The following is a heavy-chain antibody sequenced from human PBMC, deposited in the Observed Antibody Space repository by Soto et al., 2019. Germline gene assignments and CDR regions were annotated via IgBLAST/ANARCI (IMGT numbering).Heavy chain of an antibody. Sequence: QVQLVASGGGVVQPGRSLRLSCAASGFTFSSYGMHWVRQAPGTGLEWVAVISYDGSNKYYADSVKGRFSISRDNSKNTLDLQLHSLRAQDTAVYYCAKDRYSSSWMYYYGMDVWGQGTTVTVSS. V-gene: IGHV3-30*18. CDR2: ISYDGSNK. D-gene: IGHD6-13*01. J-gene: IGHJ6*02. CDR1: GFTFSSYG. CDR3: AKDRYSSSWMYYYGMDV.